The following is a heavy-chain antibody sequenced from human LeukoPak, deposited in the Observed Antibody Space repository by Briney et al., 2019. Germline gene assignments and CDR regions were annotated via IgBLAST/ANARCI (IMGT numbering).Heavy chain of an antibody. V-gene: IGHV3-53*01. CDR1: GFTVSSNY. CDR2: IYNGGST. Sequence: GGSLRLSCATSGFTVSSNYMSWVRQAPGKGLEWVSVIYNGGSTYYADSVKGRFTISRDNSKNTLYLQMNSLRAEDTAVYYCARDSRGDLDYWGQGTLVTVSS. D-gene: IGHD3-10*01. J-gene: IGHJ4*02. CDR3: ARDSRGDLDY.